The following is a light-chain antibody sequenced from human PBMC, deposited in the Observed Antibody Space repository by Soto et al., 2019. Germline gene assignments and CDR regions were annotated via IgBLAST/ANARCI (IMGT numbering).Light chain of an antibody. V-gene: IGKV3-15*01. Sequence: DIVLTQSPATLCLSPVERATLSCRASQSVTSNLAWYQQKPGQAPRLLIYGASTWATGIPARFSGSGSGTEFTLTISSLQSEDFAVYYCQQYNNWPTLTFGGGDKVDIK. CDR2: GAS. CDR1: QSVTSN. J-gene: IGKJ4*01. CDR3: QQYNNWPTLT.